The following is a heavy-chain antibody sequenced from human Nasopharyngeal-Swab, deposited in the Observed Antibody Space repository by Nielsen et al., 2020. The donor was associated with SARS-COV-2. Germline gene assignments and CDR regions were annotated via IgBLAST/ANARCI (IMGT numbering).Heavy chain of an antibody. V-gene: IGHV4-39*07. J-gene: IGHJ6*02. D-gene: IGHD5-24*01. CDR2: IYYSGST. CDR3: ARVPRDHYYYGMDV. Sequence: WSRQPPGKGLEWIGSIYYSGSTYYNPSLKSRVTISVDTSKNQFSLKLSSVTAADTAVYYCARVPRDHYYYGMDVWGQGTTVTVSS.